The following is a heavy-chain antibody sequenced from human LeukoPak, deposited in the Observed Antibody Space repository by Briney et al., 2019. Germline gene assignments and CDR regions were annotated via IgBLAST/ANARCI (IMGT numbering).Heavy chain of an antibody. D-gene: IGHD2-8*02. J-gene: IGHJ4*02. CDR2: IYTSGST. Sequence: PSETLSLTCTVSDGSISNYYWSWIRQPPGKGLEWIGYIYTSGSTNYNPSLKSRVTISVDTSKNQFSLKLSSVTAADTAVYYCARHLTGSSVCIEYWGQGTLVTVFS. CDR1: DGSISNYY. V-gene: IGHV4-4*09. CDR3: ARHLTGSSVCIEY.